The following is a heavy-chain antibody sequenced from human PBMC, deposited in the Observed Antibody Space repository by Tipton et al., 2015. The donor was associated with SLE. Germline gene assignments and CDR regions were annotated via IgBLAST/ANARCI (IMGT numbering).Heavy chain of an antibody. D-gene: IGHD4-23*01. CDR3: APPGGGKYGGADS. CDR1: GFTFSSYT. J-gene: IGHJ4*02. Sequence: SLRLSCTASGFTFSSYTMNWVRQAPGKGLEWLSDISKSSGSIYFADSVKGRFTISRDNAKNSLYLQMNSLRDEDTALYFCAPPGGGKYGGADSWGQGTLVIVSS. CDR2: ISKSSGSI. V-gene: IGHV3-48*02.